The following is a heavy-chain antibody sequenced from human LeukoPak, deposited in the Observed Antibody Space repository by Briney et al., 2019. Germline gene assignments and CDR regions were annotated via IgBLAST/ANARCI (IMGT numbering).Heavy chain of an antibody. CDR1: GFIFSNYG. J-gene: IGHJ4*02. V-gene: IGHV3-30-3*01. D-gene: IGHD3-10*01. Sequence: GGSLRLSCAASGFIFSNYGMHWVRQAPGKGLEWVAVLSHDGSNEYYADAVKGRFTISRDNSKNTLYLQMNSLRAEDTAMYYCARGPYYGSGTLDYWGQGTLVTVSS. CDR2: LSHDGSNE. CDR3: ARGPYYGSGTLDY.